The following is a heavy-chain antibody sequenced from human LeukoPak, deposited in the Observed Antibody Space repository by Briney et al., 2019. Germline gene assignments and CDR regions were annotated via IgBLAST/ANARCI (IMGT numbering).Heavy chain of an antibody. V-gene: IGHV3-30-3*01. J-gene: IGHJ4*02. CDR2: ISSDGSYK. CDR1: GFTFSTSP. CDR3: VRERPVVNDY. D-gene: IGHD4-23*01. Sequence: PGGSLRLSCAASGFTFSTSPMHWVRQAPGKGLEWVAVISSDGSYKYYADSVKGRFTISRDNSKNTLFLQLNSLRGDDAAVYYCVRERPVVNDYWGQGTLVTVSS.